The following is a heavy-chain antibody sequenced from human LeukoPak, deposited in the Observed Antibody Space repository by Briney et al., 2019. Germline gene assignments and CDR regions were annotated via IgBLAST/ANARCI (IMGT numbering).Heavy chain of an antibody. CDR3: SKKGQNGDYGKPD. V-gene: IGHV3-74*01. CDR1: GFTFSSYW. CDR2: INTDGSST. D-gene: IGHD4-17*01. J-gene: IGHJ4*02. Sequence: PGGSLRLSCAASGFTFSSYWMHWVRQAPGKGLVWVSRINTDGSSTSYADSVKGRFTISRDNSRSTLYLQMNSLRADDTAVYYCSKKGQNGDYGKPDWGQGTLVTVSS.